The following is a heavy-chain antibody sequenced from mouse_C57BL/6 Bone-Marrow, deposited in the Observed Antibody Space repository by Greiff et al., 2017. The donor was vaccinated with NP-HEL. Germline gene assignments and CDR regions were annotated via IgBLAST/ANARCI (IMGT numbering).Heavy chain of an antibody. J-gene: IGHJ4*01. V-gene: IGHV1-39*01. CDR3: ARSAYYGYVLYAMDY. Sequence: VQLQQSGPELVKPGASVKISCKASGYSFTDYNMNWVKQSTGKSLEWIGVINPNYGTTSYNQKFKGKATLTVDQSSSTAYMQLNSLTSEDSAVYYCARSAYYGYVLYAMDYWGKGTSVTVSS. CDR2: INPNYGTT. CDR1: GYSFTDYN. D-gene: IGHD2-2*01.